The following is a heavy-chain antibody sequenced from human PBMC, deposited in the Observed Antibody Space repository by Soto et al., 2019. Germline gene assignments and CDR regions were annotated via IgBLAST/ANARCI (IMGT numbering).Heavy chain of an antibody. V-gene: IGHV1-18*01. CDR3: ARDRRIQPMVWFDP. CDR1: GYTFTSYG. J-gene: IGHJ5*02. D-gene: IGHD3-10*01. CDR2: ISAYNGNT. Sequence: ASVKVSCKASGYTFTSYGISWVRQAPGQGLEWMGWISAYNGNTNYAQKLQGRVTMTTDTSTSTAYMELRSLRPDDTAVYYCARDRRIQPMVWFDPWGQGALVTVS.